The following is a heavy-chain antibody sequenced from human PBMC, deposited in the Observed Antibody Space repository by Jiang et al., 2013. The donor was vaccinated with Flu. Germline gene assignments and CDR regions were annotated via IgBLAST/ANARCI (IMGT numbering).Heavy chain of an antibody. CDR2: ISGSGGNT. V-gene: IGHV3-23*01. J-gene: IGHJ4*02. CDR3: AKWVPDYGDYEGDY. Sequence: VQLLESGGGLVQPGMSLRLSCAASGFTFSSYFMSWVRQAPGKGLEWVSSISGSGGNTYYADSVKGRFTISRDKSKNSLFLQMNSLRAEDTAVYYCAKWVPDYGDYEGDYWGQGTLVTVSS. D-gene: IGHD4-17*01. CDR1: GFTFSSYF.